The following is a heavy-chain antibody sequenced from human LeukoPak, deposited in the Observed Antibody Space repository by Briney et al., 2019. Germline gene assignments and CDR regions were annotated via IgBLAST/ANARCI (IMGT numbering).Heavy chain of an antibody. Sequence: GGSLRLSCAASGFTFSSYGMTWVRQAPGKGLEWVSSISSSSSYIYYADSVKRRFTVSRDNAKNSLYLQMNSLRAEDTAVYYCASSDYGDYDWGQGTLVTVSS. J-gene: IGHJ4*02. CDR3: ASSDYGDYD. V-gene: IGHV3-21*01. CDR1: GFTFSSYG. CDR2: ISSSSSYI. D-gene: IGHD4-17*01.